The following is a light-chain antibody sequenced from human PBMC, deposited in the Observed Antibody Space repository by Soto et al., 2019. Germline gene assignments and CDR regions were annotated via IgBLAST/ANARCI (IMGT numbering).Light chain of an antibody. V-gene: IGKV1-39*01. CDR3: QQSYILPRT. CDR2: GAS. Sequence: DIQMTQSPSSLPASVGDRVTITCRASQSISTNLNWYQQKPGKAPKVLIYGASSLRSGVPSRFSGSGSGTDFTLTINSLQPEDVATYFCQQSYILPRTFGGGTRVEI. J-gene: IGKJ4*01. CDR1: QSISTN.